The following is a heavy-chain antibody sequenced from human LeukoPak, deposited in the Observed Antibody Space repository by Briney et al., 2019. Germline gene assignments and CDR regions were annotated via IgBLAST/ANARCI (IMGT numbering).Heavy chain of an antibody. Sequence: PGGSLRLSCAVSGLTLSNVWMNRVRQAPGKGLEWVGRIKSKTAGGTTDFATPVKGRFTISRDDSKNTLYLQMNSLTSEDTAVYYCTQGSGQYYDYWGQGTLVTVSS. J-gene: IGHJ4*02. CDR2: IKSKTAGGTT. V-gene: IGHV3-15*07. CDR3: TQGSGQYYDY. CDR1: GLTLSNVW. D-gene: IGHD3-22*01.